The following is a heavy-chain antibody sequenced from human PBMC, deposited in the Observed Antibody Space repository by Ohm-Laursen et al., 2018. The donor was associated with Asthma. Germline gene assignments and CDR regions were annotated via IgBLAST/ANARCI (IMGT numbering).Heavy chain of an antibody. CDR3: ARARTAMVYYGMDV. D-gene: IGHD5-18*01. CDR2: IIPIFGTA. CDR1: GGTFSSYA. V-gene: IGHV1-69*13. Sequence: ASVKVSCKASGGTFSSYAISWVRQAPGQGLEWMGGIIPIFGTANYAQKFQGRVTVTADESTSTAYMELSSLRSEDTAVYYCARARTAMVYYGMDVWGQGTTVTVSS. J-gene: IGHJ6*02.